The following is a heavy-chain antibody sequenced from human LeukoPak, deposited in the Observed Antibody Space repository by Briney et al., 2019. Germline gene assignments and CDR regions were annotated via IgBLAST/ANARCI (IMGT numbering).Heavy chain of an antibody. CDR3: VSFYETY. Sequence: GGSLRLSCAASGFTSTNHWMHWVRQAPGMGLVWVSHINSDGSWTSYADSVKGRFTISKDNAKNTVYLQMNNLRAEDTAVYYCVSFYETYWGRGTLVTVSS. CDR2: INSDGSWT. CDR1: GFTSTNHW. J-gene: IGHJ4*02. D-gene: IGHD2-2*01. V-gene: IGHV3-74*01.